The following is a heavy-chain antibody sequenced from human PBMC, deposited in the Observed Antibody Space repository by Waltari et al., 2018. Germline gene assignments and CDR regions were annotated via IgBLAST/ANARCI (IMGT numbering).Heavy chain of an antibody. J-gene: IGHJ3*02. CDR3: ARALWFGEVDAFDI. V-gene: IGHV1-8*03. CDR2: MNPNSGNT. D-gene: IGHD3-10*01. CDR1: GYTFTSYH. Sequence: QVQLVQSGAEVKKPGASVKVSCKASGYTFTSYHINWVRPATGQGLEWMGWMNPNSGNTGYAQKFQGRVTITRNTSISTAYMELSSLRSEDTAVYYCARALWFGEVDAFDIWGQGTMVTVSS.